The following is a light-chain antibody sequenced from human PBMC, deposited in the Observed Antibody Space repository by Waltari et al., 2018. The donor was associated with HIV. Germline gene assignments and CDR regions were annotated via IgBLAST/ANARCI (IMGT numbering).Light chain of an antibody. J-gene: IGLJ3*02. CDR1: ALPKQY. V-gene: IGLV3-25*03. Sequence: SYELTQPPSVSVSPGQTARITCSGDALPKQYAYWYQQKPVQAPVLVIYKDSERHSGRPERCPGSSPGTTVTLTISGVQAEDEADYYCRSADSSGPWVFGGGTKRTVL. CDR2: KDS. CDR3: RSADSSGPWV.